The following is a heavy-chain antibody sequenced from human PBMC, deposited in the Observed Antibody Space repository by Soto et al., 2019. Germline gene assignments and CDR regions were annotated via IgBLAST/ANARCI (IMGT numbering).Heavy chain of an antibody. V-gene: IGHV3-11*01. CDR3: ARDRGAGWLDP. CDR2: LGSSGSTI. D-gene: IGHD1-26*01. CDR1: GFTLSHFY. J-gene: IGHJ5*02. Sequence: QVQLVESGGGLVKPGGSLRLSCVASGFTLSHFYMTWIRQAPGKGLEWVSYLGSSGSTIYYADSVRGRFTISRDNAKNSLYLQLNSLRAEDMAVYYCARDRGAGWLDPWGQGTLVTVSS.